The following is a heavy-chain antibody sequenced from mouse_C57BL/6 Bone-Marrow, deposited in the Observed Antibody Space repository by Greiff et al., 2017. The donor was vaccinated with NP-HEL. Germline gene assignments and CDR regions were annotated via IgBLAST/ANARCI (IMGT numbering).Heavy chain of an antibody. D-gene: IGHD1-1*01. V-gene: IGHV1-78*01. Sequence: QVQLQQSDAELVKPGASVKISCKVSGYTFTDHTIHWMKQRPEQGLAWIGYIYPRDGSTKYNEKFKGKATLTADKSSSTPYMQLISLTSEDAAVYFCATNCNGSSPWFAYWGQGTLVTVSA. J-gene: IGHJ3*01. CDR3: ATNCNGSSPWFAY. CDR2: IYPRDGST. CDR1: GYTFTDHT.